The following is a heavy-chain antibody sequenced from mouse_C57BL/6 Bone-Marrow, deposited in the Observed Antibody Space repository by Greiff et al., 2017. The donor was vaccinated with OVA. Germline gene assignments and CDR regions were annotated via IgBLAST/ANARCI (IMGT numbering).Heavy chain of an antibody. D-gene: IGHD4-1*01. CDR1: GFTFSDYG. V-gene: IGHV5-15*01. Sequence: EVHLVESGGGLVQPGGSLKLSCAASGFTFSDYGMAWVRQAPRKGPEWVAFISNLAYSIYYADTVTGRFTISRENAKNTLYLEMSSLRSEDTAMYYCARLLGYYYAMDYWGQGTSVTVSS. J-gene: IGHJ4*01. CDR2: ISNLAYSI. CDR3: ARLLGYYYAMDY.